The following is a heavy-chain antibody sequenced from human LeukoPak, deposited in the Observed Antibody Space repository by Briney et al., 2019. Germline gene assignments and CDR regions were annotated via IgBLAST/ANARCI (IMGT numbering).Heavy chain of an antibody. J-gene: IGHJ4*02. D-gene: IGHD2-15*01. CDR2: IYYTGST. Sequence: SETLSLTCTVSGGSISSYYWNWIRQPPGKGLEWIGHIYYTGSTNYNPSLKSRVTISLDTSKNQFSLKLNSVTAADTAIYYCARRVASRPVYCFDYWGQGKLVTVSS. V-gene: IGHV4-59*01. CDR1: GGSISSYY. CDR3: ARRVASRPVYCFDY.